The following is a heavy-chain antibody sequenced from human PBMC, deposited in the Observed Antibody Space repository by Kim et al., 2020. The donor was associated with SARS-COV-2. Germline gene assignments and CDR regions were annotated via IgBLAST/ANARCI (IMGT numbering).Heavy chain of an antibody. Sequence: ASVKVSCKVSGYTLTELSMHWVRLAPGKGLEWMGGFDPEDGETIYAQKFQGRVTMTEDTSTDTAYMELSSLRSEDTAVYYCATSITIFGGFDPWGQGTLVTVSS. CDR2: FDPEDGET. CDR1: GYTLTELS. CDR3: ATSITIFGGFDP. V-gene: IGHV1-24*01. D-gene: IGHD3-3*01. J-gene: IGHJ5*02.